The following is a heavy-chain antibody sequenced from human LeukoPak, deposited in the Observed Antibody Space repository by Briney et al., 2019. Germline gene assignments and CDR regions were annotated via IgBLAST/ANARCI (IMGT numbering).Heavy chain of an antibody. V-gene: IGHV4-39*01. CDR2: IYYSGSA. D-gene: IGHD6-19*01. CDR1: GGSISSSSYY. J-gene: IGHJ5*02. CDR3: ARHTQWLVVWFDP. Sequence: PSEALSLTCTVSGGSISSSSYYWGWIRQPPGKGLEWIGSIYYSGSAYYNPSLKSRVTISVDTSKNQFSLKLSSVTAADTAVYYCARHTQWLVVWFDPWGQGTLVTVSS.